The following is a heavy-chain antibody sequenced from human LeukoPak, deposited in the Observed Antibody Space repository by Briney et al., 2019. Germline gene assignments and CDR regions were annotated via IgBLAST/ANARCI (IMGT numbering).Heavy chain of an antibody. CDR3: ARGIKWLVFDY. J-gene: IGHJ4*02. CDR2: IYNGDST. V-gene: IGHV3-53*01. Sequence: GGSLRLSCAASGFTVSSTYMTWVRQAPGNGLEWVSVIYNGDSTTYADSVKGRFTISRDNSKNTLFLQMNSLRAEDTALYYCARGIKWLVFDYWGQGTLVTVSS. CDR1: GFTVSSTY. D-gene: IGHD6-19*01.